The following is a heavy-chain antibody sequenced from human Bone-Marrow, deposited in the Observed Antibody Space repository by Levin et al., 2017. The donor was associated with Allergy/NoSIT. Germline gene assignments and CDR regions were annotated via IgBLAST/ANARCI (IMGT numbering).Heavy chain of an antibody. CDR2: ISYDGGNK. CDR1: GFTFSSYA. CDR3: ARDRSSDWDRYFDY. Sequence: LSLTCAASGFTFSSYAIHWVRQAPGKGLEWVAVISYDGGNKYYADSVKGRFTISRDNSKNTLYVQMNSLRPEDTAVYYCARDRSSDWDRYFDYWGQGTLVTVSS. J-gene: IGHJ4*02. D-gene: IGHD6-19*01. V-gene: IGHV3-30-3*01.